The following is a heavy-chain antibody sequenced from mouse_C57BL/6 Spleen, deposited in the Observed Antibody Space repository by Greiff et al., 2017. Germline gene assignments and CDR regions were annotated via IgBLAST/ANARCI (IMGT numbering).Heavy chain of an antibody. CDR1: GYSITSGYY. CDR3: ATDGYHGTWFAY. V-gene: IGHV3-6*01. J-gene: IGHJ3*01. D-gene: IGHD2-3*01. CDR2: ISYDGSN. Sequence: EVKLEESGPGLVKPSQSLSLTCSVTGYSITSGYYWNWIRQFPGNKLEWMGYISYDGSNNYNPSLKNRISITRDTSKNQFFLKLNSVTTEDTATYYCATDGYHGTWFAYWGQGTLVTVSA.